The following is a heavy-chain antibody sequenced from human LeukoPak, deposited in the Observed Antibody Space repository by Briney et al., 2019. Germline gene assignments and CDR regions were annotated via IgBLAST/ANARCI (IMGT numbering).Heavy chain of an antibody. D-gene: IGHD1-26*01. V-gene: IGHV3-23*01. Sequence: SGGSLRLSCAASGFTFSSYAMSWVRQAPGKGLEWVSAISGSGGSTYYADSVKGRFTISRDNSKNTLYLQMNSLRAEDTAVYYCAKADSGSYFSPALVYYYYYGMDVWGQGTTVTVSS. CDR1: GFTFSSYA. CDR2: ISGSGGST. J-gene: IGHJ6*02. CDR3: AKADSGSYFSPALVYYYYYGMDV.